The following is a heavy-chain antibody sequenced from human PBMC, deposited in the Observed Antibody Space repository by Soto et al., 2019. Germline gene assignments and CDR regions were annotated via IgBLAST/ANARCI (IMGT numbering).Heavy chain of an antibody. CDR1: GFTFSSYS. CDR2: ISSSSSTI. D-gene: IGHD3-3*01. Sequence: GGSLRLSCAASGFTFSSYSMNWVRQAPGKGLEWVSYISSSSSTIYYADSVKGRFTISRDNAKNSLYLQMNSLRAEDTAVYYCARDSMGSARDSFGVVIIPFDYWGQGTLVTVSS. CDR3: ARDSMGSARDSFGVVIIPFDY. J-gene: IGHJ4*02. V-gene: IGHV3-48*01.